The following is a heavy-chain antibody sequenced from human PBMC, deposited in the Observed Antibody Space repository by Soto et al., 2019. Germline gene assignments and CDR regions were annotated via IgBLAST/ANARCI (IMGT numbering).Heavy chain of an antibody. D-gene: IGHD3-3*01. V-gene: IGHV4-34*01. Sequence: SETLSLTCAVYGGSFSGYYWSWIRQPPGKGLEWIGEINHSGSTNYNPSLKSRVTISVDTSKNQFSLKLSSVTAADTAVYYCARGGGITIFGVVIIGWFDPWGQGTLVTVSS. CDR3: ARGGGITIFGVVIIGWFDP. CDR1: GGSFSGYY. J-gene: IGHJ5*02. CDR2: INHSGST.